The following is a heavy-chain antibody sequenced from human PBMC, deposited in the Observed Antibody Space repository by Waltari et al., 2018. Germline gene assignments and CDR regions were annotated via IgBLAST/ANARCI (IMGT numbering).Heavy chain of an antibody. CDR1: GFTFSTYS. CDR3: ATFKGDY. D-gene: IGHD3-16*01. V-gene: IGHV3-23*01. J-gene: IGHJ4*02. Sequence: EVQLLESGGGLVQPGGSLRLSCAASGFTFSTYSMSWVRQVPGKGLEWVSSISGSGTGTYYADSVKVRFTISRDNSENTLSLQMNSLRAEDTALYYCATFKGDYWGQGTLVTVSS. CDR2: ISGSGTGT.